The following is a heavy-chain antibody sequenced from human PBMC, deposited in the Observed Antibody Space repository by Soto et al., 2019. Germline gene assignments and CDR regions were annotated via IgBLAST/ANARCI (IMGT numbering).Heavy chain of an antibody. Sequence: EVHLVESGGGLVQPGGSLRLSCSASGFTFSSYAMHWVRQAPGRGLEYVSVISRNGANTYYADSVKGRFTISRENSKNPLYRQMSSPRAEDTAVYYCVKEGYYYDSSGYYYGWFDPWGQGTLVTVSS. CDR1: GFTFSSYA. CDR3: VKEGYYYDSSGYYYGWFDP. D-gene: IGHD3-22*01. V-gene: IGHV3-64D*06. J-gene: IGHJ5*02. CDR2: ISRNGANT.